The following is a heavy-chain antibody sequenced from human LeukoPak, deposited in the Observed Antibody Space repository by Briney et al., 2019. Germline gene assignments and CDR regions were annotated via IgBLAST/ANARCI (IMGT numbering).Heavy chain of an antibody. D-gene: IGHD2-15*01. J-gene: IGHJ4*02. V-gene: IGHV3-30-3*01. CDR3: ASGLPRYCSGGSCLALDY. CDR2: ISYDGSNK. CDR1: GFTFSSYA. Sequence: PGRSLRLSCAASGFTFSSYAMHWVRQAPGKGLEWVAVISYDGSNKYYADSVKGRFTISRDNSKNTLYLQMNSLRAEDTAVYYCASGLPRYCSGGSCLALDYWGQGTLVTVSS.